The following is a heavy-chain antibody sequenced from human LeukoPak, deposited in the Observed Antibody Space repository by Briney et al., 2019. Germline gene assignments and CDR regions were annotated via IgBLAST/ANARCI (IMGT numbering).Heavy chain of an antibody. D-gene: IGHD6-13*01. CDR2: IYPGDSDT. CDR1: GYSFTSYW. CDR3: ARSAFLTGYSSSWTGGGYYFDY. V-gene: IGHV5-51*01. Sequence: PGESLKISCKGSGYSFTSYWIGWGRPMPGKGLEWMGIIYPGDSDTRYSPSFQGQVTISAGKPISTAYLQWSSLKASDTAMYYCARSAFLTGYSSSWTGGGYYFDYWGQGTLVTVSS. J-gene: IGHJ4*02.